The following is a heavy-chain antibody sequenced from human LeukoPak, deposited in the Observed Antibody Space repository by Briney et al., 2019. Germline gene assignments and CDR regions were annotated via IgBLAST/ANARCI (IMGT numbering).Heavy chain of an antibody. CDR3: AKGYCSSTSCPYDAFDI. Sequence: GGSLRLSCAASGFTFDDYAMHWVRQAPGKGLEWVSGISWNSGSIGYADSVKGRFTISRDNAKNSLYLQMNSLRAEDMALYYCAKGYCSSTSCPYDAFDIWGQGTMVTVSS. CDR2: ISWNSGSI. CDR1: GFTFDDYA. D-gene: IGHD2-2*01. V-gene: IGHV3-9*03. J-gene: IGHJ3*02.